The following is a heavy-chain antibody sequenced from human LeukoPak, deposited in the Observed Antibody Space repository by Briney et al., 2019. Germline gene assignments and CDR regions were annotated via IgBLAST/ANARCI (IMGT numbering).Heavy chain of an antibody. V-gene: IGHV1-69*13. CDR2: IIPIFGTA. CDR1: GGTFSSYA. J-gene: IGHJ5*02. CDR3: ARVGPSLRFLEWAEGNWFDP. D-gene: IGHD3-3*01. Sequence: SVKVSCKASGGTFSSYAISWVRQAPGQRLEWMGGIIPIFGTANYAQKFQGRVTITADESTSTAYMELSSLRSEDTAVYYCARVGPSLRFLEWAEGNWFDPWGQGTLVTVSS.